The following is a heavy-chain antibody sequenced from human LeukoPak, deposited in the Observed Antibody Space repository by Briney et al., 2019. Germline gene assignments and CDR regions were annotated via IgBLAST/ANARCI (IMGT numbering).Heavy chain of an antibody. CDR2: ISNSGGST. V-gene: IGHV3-23*01. Sequence: GGSLRLSCAASGFTFSSYAMSWVRQAPGKGLEWVSVISNSGGSTFYADSVKGRFTISRDNSKNTLYLQMNSLRAEDTAVYYCAKRGYSYGPDYFDYWGQGALVTVSS. D-gene: IGHD5-18*01. CDR3: AKRGYSYGPDYFDY. J-gene: IGHJ4*02. CDR1: GFTFSSYA.